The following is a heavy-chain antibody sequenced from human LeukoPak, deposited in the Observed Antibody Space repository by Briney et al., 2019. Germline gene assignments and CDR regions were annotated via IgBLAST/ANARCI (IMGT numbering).Heavy chain of an antibody. V-gene: IGHV3-30-3*01. CDR1: GFTFSSYA. CDR2: ISYDGSNK. Sequence: GGSLRLSCAASGFTFSSYAMHWVRQAPGKGLEWVAIISYDGSNKHYADSVKGRFTISRDNSKNTLYLQMNSLRAEDTAVYYCAREGIQLWFGGVGDWFDPWGQGTLVTVSS. J-gene: IGHJ5*02. CDR3: AREGIQLWFGGVGDWFDP. D-gene: IGHD5-18*01.